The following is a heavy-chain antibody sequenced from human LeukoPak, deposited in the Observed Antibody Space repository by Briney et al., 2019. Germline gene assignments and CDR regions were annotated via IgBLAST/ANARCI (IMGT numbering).Heavy chain of an antibody. CDR3: ATLPRGHLFDS. J-gene: IGHJ4*02. CDR1: GDTLTELS. D-gene: IGHD3-10*01. Sequence: ASVKVSCKLSGDTLTELSMHWVRQSPGKGLEWMGGFVPEDGETIYAQKFQGRVTMTEDTSTDPAYMELSSLRSDDTAVYFCATLPRGHLFDSWGQGTLVTVSS. CDR2: FVPEDGET. V-gene: IGHV1-24*01.